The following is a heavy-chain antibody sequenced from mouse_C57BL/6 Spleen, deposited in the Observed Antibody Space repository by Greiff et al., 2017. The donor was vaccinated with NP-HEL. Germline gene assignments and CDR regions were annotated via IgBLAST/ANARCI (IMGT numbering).Heavy chain of an antibody. Sequence: VQLQQSGAELVKPGASVKISCKASGYAFSSYWMNWVKQRPGKGLEWIGQIYPGDGDTNYNGKFKGKATLNADKSSSTAYMQLSSLTSEDAAVYFCARKEAYWDGGFAYWGQGTLVTVSA. CDR1: GYAFSSYW. D-gene: IGHD4-1*01. V-gene: IGHV1-80*01. J-gene: IGHJ3*01. CDR2: IYPGDGDT. CDR3: ARKEAYWDGGFAY.